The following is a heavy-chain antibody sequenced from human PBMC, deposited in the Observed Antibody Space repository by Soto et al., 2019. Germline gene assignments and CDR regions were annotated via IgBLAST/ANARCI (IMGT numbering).Heavy chain of an antibody. J-gene: IGHJ4*02. Sequence: SLRLSCAASGFTFSSYGMHWVRQAPGKGLEWVAVIWYDGSNKYYADSVKGRFTISRDNSKNTLYLQMNSLRAEDTAVYYCAREIYDDYDSSGFDHWGQGTLVPVSS. CDR3: AREIYDDYDSSGFDH. V-gene: IGHV3-33*01. D-gene: IGHD3-22*01. CDR1: GFTFSSYG. CDR2: IWYDGSNK.